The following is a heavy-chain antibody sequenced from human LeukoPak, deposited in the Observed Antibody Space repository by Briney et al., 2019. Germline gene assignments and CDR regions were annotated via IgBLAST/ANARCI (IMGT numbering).Heavy chain of an antibody. Sequence: GGSLRLSCAASGFTFSSYGMHWVRQAPGKGLEWVAFIRYDGSNKYYADSVKGRFTISRDNSKNTLYLQMNSLRAEDTAVYYCAKPQIGSRQLLLPKYWGQGTLVTVSS. CDR2: IRYDGSNK. V-gene: IGHV3-30*02. CDR3: AKPQIGSRQLLLPKY. CDR1: GFTFSSYG. D-gene: IGHD2-15*01. J-gene: IGHJ4*02.